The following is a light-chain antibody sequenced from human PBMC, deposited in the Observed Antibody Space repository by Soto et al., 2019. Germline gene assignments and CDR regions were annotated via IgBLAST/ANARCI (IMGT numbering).Light chain of an antibody. CDR1: SSNIGSHI. Sequence: QSVLTQPPSASGAPGQRVTISCSGGSSNIGSHIVNWYQQVPGTAPKLLIYTNNQRPSGVPDRFSGSKSGTSASLAISGLQSEDEADYYCAAWDDSAFGVVFGGGTKLTVL. CDR2: TNN. J-gene: IGLJ2*01. V-gene: IGLV1-44*01. CDR3: AAWDDSAFGVV.